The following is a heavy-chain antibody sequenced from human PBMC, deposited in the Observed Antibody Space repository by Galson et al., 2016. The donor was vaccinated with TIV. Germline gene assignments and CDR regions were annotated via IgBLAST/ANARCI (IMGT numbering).Heavy chain of an antibody. V-gene: IGHV3-7*01. Sequence: SLRLSCAASGFTLSDYWMTWVRLTPGKGLEWVANIKEEGREAYYGDSVTGRFTVSRDNARNSLFLQMTSLRADDTAIYYCAREKAVGPALLDYWGQGTLATVSS. CDR3: AREKAVGPALLDY. J-gene: IGHJ4*02. D-gene: IGHD2-15*01. CDR1: GFTLSDYW. CDR2: IKEEGREA.